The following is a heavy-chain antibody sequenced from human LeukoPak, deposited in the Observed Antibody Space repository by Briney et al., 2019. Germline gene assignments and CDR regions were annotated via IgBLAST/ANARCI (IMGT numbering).Heavy chain of an antibody. Sequence: RSQTLSLTCTVSGASFSSGKQYWHWIRQSPGKGLEWIGSIHPSGMLYNNPSLESRVTISIDTSKNQFSLNLTSVTAADTAVYFCSRGLDSRKLGYWGQGTLVTVSS. J-gene: IGHJ4*02. CDR3: SRGLDSRKLGY. V-gene: IGHV4-31*03. CDR2: IHPSGML. D-gene: IGHD3-22*01. CDR1: GASFSSGKQY.